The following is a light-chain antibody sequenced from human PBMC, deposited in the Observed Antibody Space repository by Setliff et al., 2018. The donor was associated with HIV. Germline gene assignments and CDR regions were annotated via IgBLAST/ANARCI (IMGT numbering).Light chain of an antibody. V-gene: IGLV2-14*01. CDR2: DAS. CDR3: SSYTSSSTYV. Sequence: QSALTQPASVSGSPGQSITISCTGTSSDVGGYNYVSWCQQHPGKAPKLMISDASKRPSGVSSRFSGSKSGNTASLTISGLQTEDEADYYCSSYTSSSTYVFGTGTKVTVL. CDR1: SSDVGGYNY. J-gene: IGLJ1*01.